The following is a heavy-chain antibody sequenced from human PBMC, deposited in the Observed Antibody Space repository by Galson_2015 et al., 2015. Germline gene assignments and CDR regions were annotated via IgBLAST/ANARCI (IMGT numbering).Heavy chain of an antibody. J-gene: IGHJ4*02. CDR3: ARPRKCSGGSCYSFFDY. CDR1: GFTFSGYW. Sequence: SLRLSCAASGFTFSGYWMSWVRQAPGKGLEWVANIKQDGSVKYYVDSVKGRFTVSRANPKNSVYLHIDSPRAEDTAVYYCARPRKCSGGSCYSFFDYWGQGTLVTVSS. D-gene: IGHD2-15*01. CDR2: IKQDGSVK. V-gene: IGHV3-7*03.